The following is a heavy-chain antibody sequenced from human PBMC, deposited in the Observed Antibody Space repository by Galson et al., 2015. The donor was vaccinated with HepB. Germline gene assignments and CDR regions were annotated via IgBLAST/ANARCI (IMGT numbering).Heavy chain of an antibody. V-gene: IGHV3-48*02. J-gene: IGHJ4*02. CDR1: GFTFSSYS. CDR3: ARDFARFGELLY. CDR2: ISSSSTI. D-gene: IGHD3-10*01. Sequence: SLRLSCAASGFTFSSYSMNWVRQAPGKGLEWVSYISSSSTIYYADSVKGRFTISRDNAKNSLYLQMNSLRDEDTAVYYCARDFARFGELLYWGQGTLVTVSS.